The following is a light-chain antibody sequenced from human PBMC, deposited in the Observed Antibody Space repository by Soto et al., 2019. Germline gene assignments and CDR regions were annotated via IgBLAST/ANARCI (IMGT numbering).Light chain of an antibody. CDR1: QGIITY. Sequence: DIQLAQSPSSLSASVGDRVTITCRASQGIITYLNWYQQKPGKAPNLLIYSSSTLQSGVPSRFSGSGSGTDSTLTISSLQPEDFATYYCQQSFSSRWTFGQGTKVDIK. CDR3: QQSFSSRWT. CDR2: SSS. J-gene: IGKJ1*01. V-gene: IGKV1-39*01.